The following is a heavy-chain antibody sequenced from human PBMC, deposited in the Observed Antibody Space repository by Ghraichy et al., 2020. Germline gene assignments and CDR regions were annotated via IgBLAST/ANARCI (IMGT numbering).Heavy chain of an antibody. J-gene: IGHJ5*02. V-gene: IGHV4-39*01. CDR3: ARPNLKYYYHKGDHYNKWFDP. Sequence: SQTLSLTCTVSGGFISNSGDHWGWLRQSPGKPLEWIGNIYFSGRTYYNPTLKSRVTISVHTSKNQFSLNLTSVTAADTAVYYCARPNLKYYYHKGDHYNKWFDPWGQGLLVTVSS. CDR1: GGFISNSGDH. D-gene: IGHD3-10*01. CDR2: IYFSGRT.